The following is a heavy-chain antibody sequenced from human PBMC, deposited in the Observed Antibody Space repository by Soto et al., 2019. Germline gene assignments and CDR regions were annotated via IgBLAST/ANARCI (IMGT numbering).Heavy chain of an antibody. D-gene: IGHD3-3*01. J-gene: IGHJ6*02. V-gene: IGHV4-34*01. CDR2: INHSGST. CDR3: ARVYDFWSGYYYYGMDV. CDR1: GGSFGGYY. Sequence: SETLSLTCAVYGGSFGGYYWSWIRQPPGKGLEWIGEINHSGSTNYNPSLKSRVTISVDTSKNQFSLKLSSVTAADTAVYYCARVYDFWSGYYYYGMDVWGQGTTVTVSS.